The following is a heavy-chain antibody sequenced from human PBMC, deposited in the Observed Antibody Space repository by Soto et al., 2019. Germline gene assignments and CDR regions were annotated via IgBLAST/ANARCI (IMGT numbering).Heavy chain of an antibody. CDR1: GFTFSSYS. CDR2: ISSSSSYI. D-gene: IGHD6-13*01. CDR3: ARVLVRGSWYPDY. V-gene: IGHV3-21*01. J-gene: IGHJ4*02. Sequence: KPAGSLTLSCAASGFTFSSYSMNWVRQAPGKGLEWVSSISSSSSYIYYADSVKGRFTISRDNAKNSLYLQMNSLRAEDTAVYYCARVLVRGSWYPDYWGQGTRVSSPQ.